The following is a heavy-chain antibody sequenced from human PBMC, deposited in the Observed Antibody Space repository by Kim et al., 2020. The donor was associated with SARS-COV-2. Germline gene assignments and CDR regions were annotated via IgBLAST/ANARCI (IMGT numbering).Heavy chain of an antibody. CDR1: GYTFSSYA. CDR2: TYGGCGNT. CDR3: ARGATGFDY. V-gene: IGHV1-3*01. Sequence: ASVKVSCKASGYTFSSYAVHWVRQAPGSRLEWMGYTYGGCGNTKYSENFQSRVTITRYTSATTVHMELSSLRSEDTAVYYCARGATGFDYWGQGALVTV. J-gene: IGHJ4*02.